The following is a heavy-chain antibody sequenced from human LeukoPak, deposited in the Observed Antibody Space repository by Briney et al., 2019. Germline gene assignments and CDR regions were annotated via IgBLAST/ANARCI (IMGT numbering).Heavy chain of an antibody. CDR2: IIPIFGTA. CDR1: GGTFSSYA. CDR3: ARAGSPVVPASFNSDWFDP. J-gene: IGHJ5*02. Sequence: ASVKVSCKASGGTFSSYAISWVRQAPGQGLEWMGGIIPIFGTANYAQKFQGRVTITADESTSTADMELSSLRSEDTAVYYCARAGSPVVPASFNSDWFDPWGQGTLVTVSS. V-gene: IGHV1-69*13. D-gene: IGHD2-2*01.